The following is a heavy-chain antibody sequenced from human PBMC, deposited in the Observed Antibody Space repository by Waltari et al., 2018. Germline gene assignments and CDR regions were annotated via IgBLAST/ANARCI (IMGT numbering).Heavy chain of an antibody. Sequence: QVQLVESGGGVVQPGRSLSLSCEASGFTCSSYGMHWVRPAPGKGLEWVAVISYDGSNKYYADSVKGRFTISRDNSKNTLYLQMNSLRAEDTAVYYCATGGSGWYLATVDYWGQGTLVTVSS. CDR3: ATGGSGWYLATVDY. D-gene: IGHD6-19*01. CDR2: ISYDGSNK. V-gene: IGHV3-30*03. J-gene: IGHJ4*02. CDR1: GFTCSSYG.